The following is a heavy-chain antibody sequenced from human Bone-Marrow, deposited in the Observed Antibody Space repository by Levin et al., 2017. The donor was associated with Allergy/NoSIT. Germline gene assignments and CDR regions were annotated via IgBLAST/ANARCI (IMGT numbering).Heavy chain of an antibody. J-gene: IGHJ2*01. CDR2: ITSSGSKI. Sequence: GGSLRLSCAASGFIFSDYYMSWIRQAPGKGLEWVAYITSSGSKISYRDSVKGRFTISRDNANNALFLQMNSLRAEDTAVYYCARDDCSDGRCYNTDPWYFDLWGRGTLVAVSS. CDR3: ARDDCSDGRCYNTDPWYFDL. CDR1: GFIFSDYY. V-gene: IGHV3-11*01. D-gene: IGHD2-15*01.